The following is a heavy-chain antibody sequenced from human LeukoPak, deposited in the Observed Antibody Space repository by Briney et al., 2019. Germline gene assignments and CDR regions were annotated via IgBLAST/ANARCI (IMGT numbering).Heavy chain of an antibody. D-gene: IGHD1-1*01. CDR3: ARDWNDGCLDY. V-gene: IGHV3-33*01. CDR2: IWFDGSSK. Sequence: GGSLRLSCAASGFTFSVHGMHWVRQAPGKGLGWVALIWFDGSSKYYADSVKGRFTISRDNSKNTLYLQMNSLRAEDTAVYYCARDWNDGCLDYWGQGTLVTVSS. J-gene: IGHJ4*02. CDR1: GFTFSVHG.